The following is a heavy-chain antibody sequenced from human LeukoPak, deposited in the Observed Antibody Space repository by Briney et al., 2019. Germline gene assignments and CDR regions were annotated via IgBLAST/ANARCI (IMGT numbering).Heavy chain of an antibody. D-gene: IGHD3-3*01. CDR3: ARALTYYDFWSGYYGPYYFDY. V-gene: IGHV4-59*11. CDR2: IYYSGST. CDR1: GGSISSHY. Sequence: SETLSLTCTVSGGSISSHYWSWIRQPPGKGLEWIGYIYYSGSTNYTPSLKSRVTISVDTSKNQFSLKLSSVTAADTAVYYCARALTYYDFWSGYYGPYYFDYWGQGTLVTVSS. J-gene: IGHJ4*02.